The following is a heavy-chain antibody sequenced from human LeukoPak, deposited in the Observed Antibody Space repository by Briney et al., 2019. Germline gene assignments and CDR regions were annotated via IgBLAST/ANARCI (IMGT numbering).Heavy chain of an antibody. V-gene: IGHV1-2*02. J-gene: IGHJ4*02. CDR1: GYTFTGYY. D-gene: IGHD6-13*01. CDR2: INPNSGGT. Sequence: ASVKVSCKASGYTFTGYYMHWVRQAPGQGLEWMGWINPNSGGTNYAQKFQGRVTITADKSTSTAYMELSSLRSEDTAVYYCARGQQLVGFDYWGQGTLVTVSS. CDR3: ARGQQLVGFDY.